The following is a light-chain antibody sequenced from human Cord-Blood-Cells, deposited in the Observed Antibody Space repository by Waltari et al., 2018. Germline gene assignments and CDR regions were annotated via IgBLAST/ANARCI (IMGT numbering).Light chain of an antibody. J-gene: IGLJ1*01. CDR3: CSYAGSITFV. CDR2: EGS. V-gene: IGLV2-23*01. CDR1: SSDVGSYNL. Sequence: QSALTQPASVSGSPGQSITISCTGPSSDVGSYNLVSWYQRHPGKAPKLMIYEGSKRPSGVSNRFSGSNSGNTASLTVSGLQAEDEADYYCCSYAGSITFVFGTGTKGTVL.